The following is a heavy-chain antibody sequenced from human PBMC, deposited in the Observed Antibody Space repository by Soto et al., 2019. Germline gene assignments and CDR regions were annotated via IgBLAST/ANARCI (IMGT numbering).Heavy chain of an antibody. CDR3: AKPTNWNDPIYYFDY. D-gene: IGHD1-1*01. Sequence: GGSLRLSCAASGFTFSSYGMHWVRQAPGKGLEWVAVISYDGSNKYYADSVKGRFTISRDNSKNTLYLQMNSLRAEDTAVYYCAKPTNWNDPIYYFDYWGQGTLVTVSS. J-gene: IGHJ4*02. V-gene: IGHV3-30*18. CDR1: GFTFSSYG. CDR2: ISYDGSNK.